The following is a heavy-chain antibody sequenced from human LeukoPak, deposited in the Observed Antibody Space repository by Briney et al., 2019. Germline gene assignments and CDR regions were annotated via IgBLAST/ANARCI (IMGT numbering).Heavy chain of an antibody. Sequence: PSETLSLTCTVSIYSITTGYYWGWPRQPPGKGPGWIESMHHNSGAPFYSPSLKSRVTISVDTSNNQLSLKLSSVTAADTAVYYCAREDGSGWPRYNWFDPWGQGTLVTVSS. J-gene: IGHJ5*02. CDR3: AREDGSGWPRYNWFDP. V-gene: IGHV4-38-2*02. CDR2: MHHNSGAP. D-gene: IGHD6-19*01. CDR1: IYSITTGYY.